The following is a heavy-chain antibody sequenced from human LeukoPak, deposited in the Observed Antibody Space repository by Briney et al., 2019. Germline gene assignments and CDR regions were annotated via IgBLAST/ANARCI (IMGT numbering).Heavy chain of an antibody. CDR3: ARRINSVDTAMDY. V-gene: IGHV4-34*01. Sequence: PSGALALPWGGSGGSFNGYYLGLIRPPPGKGLELVGEINHSGSTNYNPSLKSRVTISVDTSKNQFSLKLSSVTAADTAVYYCARRINSVDTAMDYWGQGTLVTVSS. CDR1: GGSFNGYY. D-gene: IGHD5-18*01. J-gene: IGHJ4*02. CDR2: INHSGST.